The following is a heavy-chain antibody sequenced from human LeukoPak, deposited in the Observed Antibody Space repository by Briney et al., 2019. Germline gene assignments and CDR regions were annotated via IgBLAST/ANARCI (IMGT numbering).Heavy chain of an antibody. D-gene: IGHD6-19*01. Sequence: ASVKVSCKASGYTFTSYDINWVRQATGQGLELKGWMNPNSGNTGYAQKFQGRVTMTRNTSISTAYMELSSLRSEDTAVYYCARAIAVAGTGYFDYWGQGTLVTVSS. CDR1: GYTFTSYD. CDR2: MNPNSGNT. CDR3: ARAIAVAGTGYFDY. J-gene: IGHJ4*02. V-gene: IGHV1-8*01.